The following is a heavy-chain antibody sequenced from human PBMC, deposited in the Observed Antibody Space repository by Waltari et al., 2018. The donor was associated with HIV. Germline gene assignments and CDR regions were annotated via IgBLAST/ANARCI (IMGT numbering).Heavy chain of an antibody. CDR2: ISWNSGSI. D-gene: IGHD1-26*01. V-gene: IGHV3-9*01. J-gene: IGHJ3*02. CDR3: AKDIVWELRGAFDI. CDR1: GFTFDDYA. Sequence: EVQLVESGGGLVQPGRSLRLSCAASGFTFDDYAMHWVRQAPGKGLEWVSGISWNSGSIGYADSVKGRFTISRDNAKNSLYLQMNSLRAEDTALYYCAKDIVWELRGAFDIWGQGTMVTVSS.